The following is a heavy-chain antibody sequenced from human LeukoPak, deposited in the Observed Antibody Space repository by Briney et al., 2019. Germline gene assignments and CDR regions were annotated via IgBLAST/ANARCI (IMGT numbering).Heavy chain of an antibody. V-gene: IGHV4-39*07. Sequence: SETLSLTCTVSGGSISSSSYYWGWIRQPPGKGLEWIGSIYYSGSTYYNPSLKSRVTISVDTSKNQFSLKLSSVTAADTAVYYCARAVHDSSGYFPYDAFDIWGQGTMVTASS. CDR2: IYYSGST. J-gene: IGHJ3*02. CDR3: ARAVHDSSGYFPYDAFDI. D-gene: IGHD3-22*01. CDR1: GGSISSSSYY.